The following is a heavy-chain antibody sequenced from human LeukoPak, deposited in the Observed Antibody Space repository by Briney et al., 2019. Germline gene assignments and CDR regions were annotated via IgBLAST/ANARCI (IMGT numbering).Heavy chain of an antibody. CDR3: ARGNYGDY. J-gene: IGHJ4*02. CDR2: INPNSGGT. Sequence: ASVKVSCKASGYTFTTQYIHWVRQAAGQGLEWLGWINPNSGGTKYAQNFQGRVTMTRDTSITTAYMELNWLTTADTAMYYCARGNYGDYWGQGTPVTVSS. CDR1: GYTFTTQY. D-gene: IGHD6-13*01. V-gene: IGHV1-2*02.